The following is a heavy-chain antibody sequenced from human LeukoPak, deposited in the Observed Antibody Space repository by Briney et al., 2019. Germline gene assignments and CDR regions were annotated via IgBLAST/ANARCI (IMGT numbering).Heavy chain of an antibody. Sequence: GGSLRLSCAASGFTVSSNYMSWVRQAPGKGLEWVSSISSSSSYIYYADSVKGRFTISRDNAKNSLYLQMNSLRAEDTAVYYCARRDYYDSSGYYFDYWGQGTLVTVSS. CDR1: GFTVSSNY. D-gene: IGHD3-22*01. CDR3: ARRDYYDSSGYYFDY. J-gene: IGHJ4*02. CDR2: ISSSSSYI. V-gene: IGHV3-21*01.